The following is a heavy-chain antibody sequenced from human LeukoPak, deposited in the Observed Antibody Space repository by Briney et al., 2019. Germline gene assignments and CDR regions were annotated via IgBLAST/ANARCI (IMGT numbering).Heavy chain of an antibody. D-gene: IGHD4-17*01. CDR3: AKDRTVTTRGSAFGI. J-gene: IGHJ3*02. CDR2: ISDSGDTT. CDR1: GFTFSNYA. V-gene: IGHV3-23*01. Sequence: QAGGSLRLSCAASGFTFSNYAMNWVRQAPGKGLEWVSTISDSGDTTYYADSVKGRFTISRDNSKNTLYLQMNSLRAEDTAVYYCAKDRTVTTRGSAFGIWGRGTLGTVSS.